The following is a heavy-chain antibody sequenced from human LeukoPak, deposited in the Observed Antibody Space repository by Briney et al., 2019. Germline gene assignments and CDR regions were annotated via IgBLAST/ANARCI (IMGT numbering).Heavy chain of an antibody. V-gene: IGHV4-38-2*02. CDR1: GYSISSGYY. J-gene: IGHJ5*02. CDR3: ARESNYYGSGTGWFDP. D-gene: IGHD3-10*01. CDR2: IYYSGST. Sequence: SETLSLTCTVSGYSISSGYYWAWLRQPPGKGLEWIGYIYYSGSTYYNPSLKSRVTISVDTSKNQLSLKLSSVTAADTAVYYCARESNYYGSGTGWFDPWGQGTLVTVSS.